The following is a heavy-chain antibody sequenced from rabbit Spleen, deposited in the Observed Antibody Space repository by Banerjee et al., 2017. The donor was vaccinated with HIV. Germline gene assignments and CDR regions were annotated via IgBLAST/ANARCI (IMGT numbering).Heavy chain of an antibody. CDR1: GFDFSSYG. D-gene: IGHD1-1*01. CDR3: VRDKASISGDYGPWYFDL. Sequence: QEQLVESGGGLVQPGGSLKLSCKASGFDFSSYGVSWVRQAPGKGPEWIAYIDPVFGNTFFASWLNVRFPISSHNAQNTLYLQLNSLTAADTATYFCVRDKASISGDYGPWYFDLWGPGTLVTVS. V-gene: IGHV1S47*01. J-gene: IGHJ4*01. CDR2: IDPVFGNT.